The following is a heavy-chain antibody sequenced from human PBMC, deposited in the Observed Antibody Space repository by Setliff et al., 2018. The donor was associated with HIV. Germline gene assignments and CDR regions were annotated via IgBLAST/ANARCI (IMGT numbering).Heavy chain of an antibody. Sequence: SETLSLTCTVSGCSISSHYWSWIRQPPGKGLEWIGYIYYSGSTNYNPSLKSRVTTSVDTSKNQFSLKLSSVTAADTAVYYCARDGPLEGSYRYYYYYMDVWGKGTTVTVSS. V-gene: IGHV4-59*11. CDR1: GCSISSHY. CDR3: ARDGPLEGSYRYYYYYMDV. D-gene: IGHD3-10*01. J-gene: IGHJ6*03. CDR2: IYYSGST.